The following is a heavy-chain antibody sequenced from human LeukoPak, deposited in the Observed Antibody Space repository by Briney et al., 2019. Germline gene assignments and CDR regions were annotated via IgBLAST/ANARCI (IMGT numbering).Heavy chain of an antibody. CDR1: GGSISSHY. CDR2: IYYSGST. D-gene: IGHD3-16*01. CDR3: ARAGGGYYYYGMDV. V-gene: IGHV4-59*11. Sequence: PSETLSLTCTVSGGSISSHYWSWIRQPPGKGLEWIGYIYYSGSTNYNPSLKSRVTISVDTSKNQFSLKLSSVTAADTAVYYCARAGGGYYYYGMDVWGQGTTVTVSS. J-gene: IGHJ6*02.